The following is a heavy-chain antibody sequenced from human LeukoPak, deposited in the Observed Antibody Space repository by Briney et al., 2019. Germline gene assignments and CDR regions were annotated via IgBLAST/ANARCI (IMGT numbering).Heavy chain of an antibody. CDR2: MYYSGNT. CDR3: ARHFDYPIAFDI. D-gene: IGHD3-9*01. CDR1: GGSISSTIYY. Sequence: PSETLSLTCTVSGGSISSTIYYWAWIRQPPEKGLEWIGSMYYSGNTYNNPSLKSRVTISVDTSKNQFSLRLSSVTAADTAVYYCARHFDYPIAFDIWGQGTMVTVSS. V-gene: IGHV4-39*01. J-gene: IGHJ3*02.